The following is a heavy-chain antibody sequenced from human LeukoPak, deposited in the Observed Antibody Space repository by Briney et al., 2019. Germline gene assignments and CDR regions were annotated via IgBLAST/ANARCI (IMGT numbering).Heavy chain of an antibody. CDR1: GGTFSSYA. J-gene: IGHJ5*02. V-gene: IGHV1-69*05. D-gene: IGHD3-22*01. CDR2: IVPIFGTA. CDR3: ARDVVVPPYDSSGYNWFDP. Sequence: ASVNVSCNASGGTFSSYAISWVREAPGQGLEWMGGIVPIFGTANYAQKFQGRVTITTGESTHTAYMELSSLRSEDTAVYYYARDVVVPPYDSSGYNWFDPWGQGTLVTVSS.